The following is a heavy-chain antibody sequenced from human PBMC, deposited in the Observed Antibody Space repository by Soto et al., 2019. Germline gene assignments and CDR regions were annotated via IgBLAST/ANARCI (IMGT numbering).Heavy chain of an antibody. Sequence: QVQLQESGPGLVKPSGTLSLTCAVSGDSISSGNWWSWVRQPPGKGLEGFGEIYHSWSTNYNPSLKSRVTFSVDKSNTQCSLKLTSVTAADTAIYYCARSPGSWRLDFWGHGTLVTVSS. CDR2: IYHSWST. J-gene: IGHJ4*01. D-gene: IGHD3-10*01. CDR3: ARSPGSWRLDF. CDR1: GDSISSGNW. V-gene: IGHV4-4*02.